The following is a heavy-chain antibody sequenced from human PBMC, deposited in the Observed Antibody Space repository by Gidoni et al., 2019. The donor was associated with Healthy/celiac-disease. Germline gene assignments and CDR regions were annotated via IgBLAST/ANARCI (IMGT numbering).Heavy chain of an antibody. J-gene: IGHJ4*02. CDR2: LSSSSSYI. CDR1: GCTCSSYS. Sequence: EVQLVESGGGLVKPGGSLRLSCAAAGCTCSSYSMNWVRQAPGKGLELFSSLSSSSSYIYYADSVKGRFTISRDNAKNSLYLQMNSLRAEDTAVYYCARAVGTTVTYYFDYWGQRTLVTVSS. CDR3: ARAVGTTVTYYFDY. V-gene: IGHV3-21*01. D-gene: IGHD4-4*01.